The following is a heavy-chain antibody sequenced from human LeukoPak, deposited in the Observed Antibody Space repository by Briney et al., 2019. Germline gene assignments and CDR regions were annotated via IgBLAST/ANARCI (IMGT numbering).Heavy chain of an antibody. D-gene: IGHD1-1*01. CDR1: GFTFSGSA. V-gene: IGHV3-73*01. J-gene: IGHJ4*02. CDR3: TRTNNWNDGGNPFDY. CDR2: ITSKANSYAT. Sequence: GGTLKLSCAASGFTFSGSAMHWVRQASGKGLEWVGRITSKANSYATAYAASVKGRFTISRDDSKNTAYLQMNSLKTEDTAVYYCTRTNNWNDGGNPFDYWGQGTLVTVSS.